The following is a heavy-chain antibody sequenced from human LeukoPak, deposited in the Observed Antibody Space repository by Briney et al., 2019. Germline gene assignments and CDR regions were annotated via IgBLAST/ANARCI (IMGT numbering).Heavy chain of an antibody. CDR1: GYTFTSYG. CDR2: ISGYNGNA. D-gene: IGHD3-3*02. J-gene: IGHJ5*02. Sequence: EASVKVSCKASGYTFTSYGINWVRQAPGQGLEWMGWISGYNGNANYAQKLQGRVTMTTDTSTSTAYMEARSLTSDDTAVYYRARDLVHHRLLAAVYNWFDPWGQGTLVPVSS. CDR3: ARDLVHHRLLAAVYNWFDP. V-gene: IGHV1-18*01.